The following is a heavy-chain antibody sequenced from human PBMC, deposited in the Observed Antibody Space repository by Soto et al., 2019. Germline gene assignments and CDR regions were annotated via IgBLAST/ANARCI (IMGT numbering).Heavy chain of an antibody. Sequence: QVQLVESGGGVVQPGRSLRLSCAASGFTFSSYAMHWVRQAPGKGLEWVAVISYDGSNKYYADSVKGRFTISRDNSKNTLYLQMNSLRAEDTAVYYCARDVEQWLVRSGYFDYWGQGTLVTVSS. CDR3: ARDVEQWLVRSGYFDY. J-gene: IGHJ4*02. CDR1: GFTFSSYA. CDR2: ISYDGSNK. D-gene: IGHD6-19*01. V-gene: IGHV3-30-3*01.